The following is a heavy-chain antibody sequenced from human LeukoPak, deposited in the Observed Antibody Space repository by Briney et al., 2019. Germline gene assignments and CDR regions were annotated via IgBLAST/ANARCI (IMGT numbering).Heavy chain of an antibody. Sequence: GGSLRLSCAASGFTFSNYAMSWVRQAPGKGLEWVSALSGSGGSTYYADSVKGRFTISRDNSKNTLYLQLNSLRAEDTAVYYCARDLLRFLEWPDMDVWGKGTTVTVSS. V-gene: IGHV3-23*01. CDR1: GFTFSNYA. J-gene: IGHJ6*03. CDR2: LSGSGGST. D-gene: IGHD3-3*01. CDR3: ARDLLRFLEWPDMDV.